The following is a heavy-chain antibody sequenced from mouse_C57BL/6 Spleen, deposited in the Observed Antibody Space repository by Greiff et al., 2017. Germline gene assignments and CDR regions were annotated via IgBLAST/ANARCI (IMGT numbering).Heavy chain of an antibody. D-gene: IGHD1-1*01. CDR3: ARLPSNYYGSRGYAMDY. V-gene: IGHV1-55*01. CDR2: IYPGSGST. Sequence: VQLQQPGAELVKPGASVKMSCKASGYTFTSYWITWVKQRPGQGLEWIGDIYPGSGSTNYNEKFKSKATLTVDTSSSTAYMQLSSLTSEDSAVYYCARLPSNYYGSRGYAMDYWGQGTSVTVSS. J-gene: IGHJ4*01. CDR1: GYTFTSYW.